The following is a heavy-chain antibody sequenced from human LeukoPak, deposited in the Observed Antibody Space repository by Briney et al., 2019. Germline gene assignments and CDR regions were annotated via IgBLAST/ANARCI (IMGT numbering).Heavy chain of an antibody. D-gene: IGHD3-22*01. CDR1: GFTFSAYA. V-gene: IGHV3-23*01. CDR2: IRGGGTSE. Sequence: TGGSLRLSCTASGFTFSAYAMMWVRQAPGKGPEWVSAIRGGGTSEFYADSVKGRFRISRDNSKDTLYLQMNSLRAEDTAVYYCARWGRMGSSGRNYFDYWGQGTLVTVSS. CDR3: ARWGRMGSSGRNYFDY. J-gene: IGHJ4*02.